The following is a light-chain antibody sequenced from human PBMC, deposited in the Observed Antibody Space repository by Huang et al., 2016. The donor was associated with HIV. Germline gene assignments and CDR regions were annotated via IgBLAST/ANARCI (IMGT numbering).Light chain of an antibody. Sequence: EIVLTQSPATRSVSPGERATLSCRASQSVSINLAWYQQRLGQAPRLLIYGPSTRASGVPARFSGSGSGTDFTLTINSLQSEDFGVYYCQQHDNWPWTFGQGTKVENK. V-gene: IGKV3-15*01. CDR3: QQHDNWPWT. CDR2: GPS. J-gene: IGKJ1*01. CDR1: QSVSIN.